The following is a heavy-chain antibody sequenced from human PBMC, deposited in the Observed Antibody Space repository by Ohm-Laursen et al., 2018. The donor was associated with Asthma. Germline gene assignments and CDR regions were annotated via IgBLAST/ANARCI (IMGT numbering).Heavy chain of an antibody. CDR2: ISYDGSNK. CDR3: ARGSIWAFDI. V-gene: IGHV3-30*03. Sequence: SLRLSCSASGFTFSSYGMHWVRQAPGKGLEWVAVISYDGSNKYYADSVKGRFTISRDNYKNTLYLQMNSLRAEDTAVYYCARGSIWAFDIWGQGTMVTVSS. J-gene: IGHJ3*02. CDR1: GFTFSSYG. D-gene: IGHD3-10*01.